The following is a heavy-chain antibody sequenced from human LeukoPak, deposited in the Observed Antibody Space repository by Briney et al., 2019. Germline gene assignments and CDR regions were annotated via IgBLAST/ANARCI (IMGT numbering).Heavy chain of an antibody. CDR2: VSAYNGNT. D-gene: IGHD3-22*01. Sequence: GASVKVSCKASGYTFISCGISWVRQAPGQGLEWMGWVSAYNGNTNYAQRLQGRVTMTTDTSTSTAYMELRSLRSDDTAVYYCARAPWHSSGYYDHDYWGQGTLVTVPS. J-gene: IGHJ4*02. CDR3: ARAPWHSSGYYDHDY. V-gene: IGHV1-18*01. CDR1: GYTFISCG.